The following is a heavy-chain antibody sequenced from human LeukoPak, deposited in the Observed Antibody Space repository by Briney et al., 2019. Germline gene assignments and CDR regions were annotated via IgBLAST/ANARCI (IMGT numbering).Heavy chain of an antibody. V-gene: IGHV3-30*03. CDR1: GFTFSSYG. J-gene: IGHJ5*02. CDR3: ARDCNIAAAGKVSWFDP. D-gene: IGHD6-13*01. CDR2: ISYDGSNK. Sequence: GGSLRLSCAASGFTFSSYGMNWVRQAPGKGLEWVAVISYDGSNKYYADSVKGRFTISRDNSKNTLYLQMNSLRAEDTAVYYCARDCNIAAAGKVSWFDPWGQGTLVTVSS.